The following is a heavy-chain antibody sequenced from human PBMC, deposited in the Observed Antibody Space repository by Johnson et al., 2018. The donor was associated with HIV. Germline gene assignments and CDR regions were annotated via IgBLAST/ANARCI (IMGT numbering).Heavy chain of an antibody. V-gene: IGHV3-30*18. D-gene: IGHD3-16*01. J-gene: IGHJ3*02. CDR2: IPYDGSNT. Sequence: QVQLVESGGGVVQHGRSLRLSCAASRFTFSRYGMHWVRQAPGKGLEWVAVIPYDGSNTYYADSVKGRFIISRDNSKNTVYLQMNSLRAEDTAVYYCAKDLALVKGIMMGGGAFDIWGQGTMVTVSS. CDR1: RFTFSRYG. CDR3: AKDLALVKGIMMGGGAFDI.